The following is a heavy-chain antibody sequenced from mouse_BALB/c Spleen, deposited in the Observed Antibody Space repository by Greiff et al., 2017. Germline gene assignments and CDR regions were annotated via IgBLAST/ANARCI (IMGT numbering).Heavy chain of an antibody. V-gene: IGHV14-3*02. CDR1: GFNIKDTY. CDR2: IDPANGNT. J-gene: IGHJ1*01. CDR3: AHYGSSYWYFDV. D-gene: IGHD1-1*01. Sequence: VQQSGAELVKPGASVKLSCTASGFNIKDTYMHWVKQRPEQGLEWIGRIDPANGNTKYDPKFQGKATITADTSSNTAYLQLSSLTSEDTAVYYCAHYGSSYWYFDVWGAGTTVTVSS.